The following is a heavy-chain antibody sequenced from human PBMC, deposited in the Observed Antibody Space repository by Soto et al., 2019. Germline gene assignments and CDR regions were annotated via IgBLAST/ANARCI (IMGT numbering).Heavy chain of an antibody. CDR3: ARGFSGCKGSPPEF. CDR1: GFTFSSFA. CDR2: ISGSGGST. V-gene: IGHV3-23*01. Sequence: GGSLRLSCAASGFTFSSFAMSWVRQAPGKGLDWVSAISGSGGSTYSADSVKGRFTISRDNSKNTLYLQMRSLKGEDTAVYYGARGFSGCKGSPPEFWGPGSLVTVSS. J-gene: IGHJ4*01. D-gene: IGHD2-15*01.